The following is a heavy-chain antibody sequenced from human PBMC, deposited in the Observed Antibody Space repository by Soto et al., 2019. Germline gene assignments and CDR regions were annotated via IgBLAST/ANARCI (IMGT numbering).Heavy chain of an antibody. CDR3: ARESGENWTYEAH. J-gene: IGHJ1*01. Sequence: QGQEQGAGPGPGEASDPLVLIRSCPWAYNREVFLGWIPQPAGAGLEWVGRIHNNGSVHYSPSFRGRATMSIDTSSNHFSLNLQSATAADTAVYYCARESGENWTYEAHWGQGTLVTVSS. CDR1: WAYNREVF. D-gene: IGHD1-7*01. CDR2: IHNNGSV. V-gene: IGHV4-4*07.